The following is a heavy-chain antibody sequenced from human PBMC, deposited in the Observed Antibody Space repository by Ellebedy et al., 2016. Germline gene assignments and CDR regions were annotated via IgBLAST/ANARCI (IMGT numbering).Heavy chain of an antibody. Sequence: GESLKISXAASGFTFKTYVMSWVRQAPGEGLEWVSTLSSSGPKTYYADSVQGRFTISRDNSKSTLYLQMNSLRAEDTAVYYCAKHETDGDYYFDLWGRGTLVTVSS. J-gene: IGHJ2*01. D-gene: IGHD2-21*01. CDR3: AKHETDGDYYFDL. CDR1: GFTFKTYV. V-gene: IGHV3-23*01. CDR2: LSSSGPKT.